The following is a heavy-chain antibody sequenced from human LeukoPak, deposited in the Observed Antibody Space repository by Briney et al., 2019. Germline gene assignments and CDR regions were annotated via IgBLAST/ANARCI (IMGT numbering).Heavy chain of an antibody. V-gene: IGHV4-30-4*01. CDR2: FYYSGST. CDR1: GGSISSGDYY. J-gene: IGHJ4*02. D-gene: IGHD3-3*02. CDR3: ARAAFYSEYYFDS. Sequence: SETLSLTCTVSGGSISSGDYYWSWIRQPPGKGLEWIAYFYYSGSTYYNPSLKSRVTISVDTSKNQFSLNLISVTAADTAVYYCARAAFYSEYYFDSWGQGTLVTVSS.